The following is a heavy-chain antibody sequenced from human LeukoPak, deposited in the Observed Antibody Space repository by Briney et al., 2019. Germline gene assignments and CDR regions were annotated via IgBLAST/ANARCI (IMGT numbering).Heavy chain of an antibody. CDR2: ISAYNGNT. CDR3: ARDYVTGYSSSWIMGYYYYYGMDV. Sequence: EASVKVSCKASGYTFTSYGISWVRQAPGQGLEWVGWISAYNGNTNYAQKLQGRVTMTTDTSTSTAYMELRSLRSDDTAVYYCARDYVTGYSSSWIMGYYYYYGMDVWGQGTTVTVSS. V-gene: IGHV1-18*01. D-gene: IGHD6-13*01. J-gene: IGHJ6*02. CDR1: GYTFTSYG.